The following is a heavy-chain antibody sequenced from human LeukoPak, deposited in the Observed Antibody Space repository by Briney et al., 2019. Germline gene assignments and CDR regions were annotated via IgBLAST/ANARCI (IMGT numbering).Heavy chain of an antibody. CDR2: IIPIFGTA. Sequence: SVKVSCKASGGTFSSYAISWVRQAPGQGLEWMGGIIPIFGTANYAQKFQGRVTITADESTSTAYMELSSLRSEDTAVYYCASRHGGNYDYYYYGMDVWGQGTTVTVSS. CDR3: ASRHGGNYDYYYYGMDV. CDR1: GGTFSSYA. D-gene: IGHD4/OR15-4a*01. V-gene: IGHV1-69*01. J-gene: IGHJ6*02.